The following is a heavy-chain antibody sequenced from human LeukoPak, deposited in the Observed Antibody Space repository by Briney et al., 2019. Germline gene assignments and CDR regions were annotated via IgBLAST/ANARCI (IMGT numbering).Heavy chain of an antibody. J-gene: IGHJ6*03. CDR1: GGSFSGYY. Sequence: SETLSLTCAVYGGSFSGYYWSWIRQPPGKGLEWIGEINHSGSTNYNPSLKSRVTISVDTSKDQFSLKLSSVTAADTAVYYCARGSGIAAPAYYYMDVWGKGTTVTVSS. CDR2: INHSGST. D-gene: IGHD6-13*01. V-gene: IGHV4-34*01. CDR3: ARGSGIAAPAYYYMDV.